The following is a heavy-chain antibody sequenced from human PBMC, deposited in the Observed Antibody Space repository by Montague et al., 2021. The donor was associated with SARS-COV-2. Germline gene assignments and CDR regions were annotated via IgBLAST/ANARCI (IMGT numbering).Heavy chain of an antibody. D-gene: IGHD3-10*01. CDR3: ASRENYGSGSHFQY. CDR2: ISDDGSNK. V-gene: IGHV3-30-3*01. CDR1: GFTFSSYA. Sequence: SLRLSCAASGFTFSSYAMHWVRQAPGKGLEWVAVISDDGSNKYYADSVKGRFTISRDNSKNTLYLQMNSLRAEDTAVYYCASRENYGSGSHFQYWGQGTLVTVSS. J-gene: IGHJ1*01.